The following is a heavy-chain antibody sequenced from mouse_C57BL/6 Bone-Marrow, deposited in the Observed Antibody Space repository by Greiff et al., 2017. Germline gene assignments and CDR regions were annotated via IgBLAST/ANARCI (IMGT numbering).Heavy chain of an antibody. D-gene: IGHD1-1*01. CDR2: IDPENGDT. J-gene: IGHJ2*01. V-gene: IGHV14-4*01. Sequence: EVQLQQSGAELVRPGASVKLSCTASGFNIKDDYMHWVKQRPEQGLEWIGWIDPENGDTEYASKFQGKATITADTSSNTAYLQLSSLTSEDTAVYSCTPYSYGSSYGYWGQGTTLTVSS. CDR3: TPYSYGSSYGY. CDR1: GFNIKDDY.